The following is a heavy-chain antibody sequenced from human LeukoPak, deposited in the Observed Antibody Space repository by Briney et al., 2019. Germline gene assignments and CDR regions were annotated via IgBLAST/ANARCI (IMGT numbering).Heavy chain of an antibody. J-gene: IGHJ6*03. Sequence: ASVKVSCKASGGTFSSYAISWVRQAPGQGLEWMGGIIPIFGTANYAQKFQGRVTITTDESTSTAYMELSSLRSEDTAVYYCARGYSGSYPTTMGRYYYYMDVWDKGTTVTVSS. V-gene: IGHV1-69*05. CDR2: IIPIFGTA. D-gene: IGHD1-26*01. CDR3: ARGYSGSYPTTMGRYYYYMDV. CDR1: GGTFSSYA.